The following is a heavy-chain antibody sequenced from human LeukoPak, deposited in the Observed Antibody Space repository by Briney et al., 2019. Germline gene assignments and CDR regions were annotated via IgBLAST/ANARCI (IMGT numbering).Heavy chain of an antibody. CDR1: GSSIGTYS. CDR2: IYSTGST. V-gene: IGHV4-4*09. Sequence: SETLSLTCTVSGSSIGTYSWSWIRQPPGKGLEWIGYIYSTGSTHYNPSLKSRATMSLDTSKNQFSLRLSSVTAADTAVYYCASSYDSSGYYLNFDYWGQGTLVTVSS. J-gene: IGHJ4*02. CDR3: ASSYDSSGYYLNFDY. D-gene: IGHD3-22*01.